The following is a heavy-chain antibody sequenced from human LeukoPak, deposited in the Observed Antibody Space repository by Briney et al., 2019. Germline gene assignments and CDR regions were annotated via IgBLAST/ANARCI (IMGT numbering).Heavy chain of an antibody. CDR2: ISGSDGST. CDR1: GASIGRSH. V-gene: IGHV3-23*01. Sequence: PSETLSLTCAVSGASIGRSHWWTWVRQAPGKGLEWVSGISGSDGSTNYADSVKGRFTISRENSKNTLYLQMNSLRAEDTAVYYCAKDSAKKYDDYWGQGTLVTVSS. D-gene: IGHD2/OR15-2a*01. CDR3: AKDSAKKYDDY. J-gene: IGHJ4*02.